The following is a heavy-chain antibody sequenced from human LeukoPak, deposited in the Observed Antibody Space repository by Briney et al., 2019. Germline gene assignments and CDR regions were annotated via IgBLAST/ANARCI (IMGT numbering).Heavy chain of an antibody. CDR3: ARFAAGGSYYYYMDV. CDR1: GFTFSSYT. CDR2: IGTSSTTI. V-gene: IGHV3-48*01. J-gene: IGHJ6*03. Sequence: GALRLSCAASGFTFSSYTMNWVRQPPGKGLEWVSNIGTSSTTIYYADSVKGRFTISRDNAKNSLYLQMNSLRADDTAVYYCARFAAGGSYYYYMDVWGKGTTVTVSS. D-gene: IGHD6-25*01.